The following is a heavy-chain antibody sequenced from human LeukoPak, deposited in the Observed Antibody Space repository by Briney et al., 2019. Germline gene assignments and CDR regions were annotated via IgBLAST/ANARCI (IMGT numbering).Heavy chain of an antibody. J-gene: IGHJ4*02. CDR1: GGTFSSYA. CDR2: ISAYNGNT. Sequence: GASVKVSCKAPGGTFSSYAISWVRQAPGQGLEWMGWISAYNGNTNYAQKLQGRVTMTTDTSTSTAYMELRSLRSDDTAVYYCARDKKWDDSSGFDYWGQGTLVTVSS. CDR3: ARDKKWDDSSGFDY. V-gene: IGHV1-18*01. D-gene: IGHD3-22*01.